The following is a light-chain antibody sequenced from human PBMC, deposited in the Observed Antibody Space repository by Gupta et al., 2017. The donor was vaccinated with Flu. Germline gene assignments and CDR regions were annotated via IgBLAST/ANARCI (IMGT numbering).Light chain of an antibody. V-gene: IGKV1-39*01. CDR3: QQSYSTPRT. CDR2: AAS. J-gene: IGKJ1*01. CDR1: QSISSY. Sequence: DIQMTPSPSSLSASVGDTVTITCRASQSISSYLNWYQQKPGKAPKLLIDAASSLQSGGPARFSGSGSGKDCTLTISSLQPEDVATYYGQQSYSTPRTFGQGTKVEIK.